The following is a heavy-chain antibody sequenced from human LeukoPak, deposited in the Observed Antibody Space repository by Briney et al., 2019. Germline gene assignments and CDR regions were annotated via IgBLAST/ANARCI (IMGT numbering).Heavy chain of an antibody. CDR1: GFTFSGYS. V-gene: IGHV3-21*01. D-gene: IGHD3-22*01. CDR3: ARGDSSSPSSAIDY. J-gene: IGHJ4*02. Sequence: PGGSLRLSCAASGFTFSGYSMNWVRQAPGKGLEWVSSISSGSSYIYYADSVKGRFTSSRDNAKNSLYLQMNSLRAEDSAVYYCARGDSSSPSSAIDYWGQGTLVTVSS. CDR2: ISSGSSYI.